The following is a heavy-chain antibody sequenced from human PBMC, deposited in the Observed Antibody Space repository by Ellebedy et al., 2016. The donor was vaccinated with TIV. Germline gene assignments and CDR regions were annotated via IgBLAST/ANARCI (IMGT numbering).Heavy chain of an antibody. CDR3: ARDEV. V-gene: IGHV3-48*02. Sequence: PGGSLRLSCAASGFTFSTYSMNWVRQAPGKGLEWISFISSSSSTTNYADSVRGRFIISRDNVKNSLYLQMNSLRDEDTAVYYCARDEVWGQGALVTVSS. J-gene: IGHJ4*02. CDR2: ISSSSSTT. CDR1: GFTFSTYS.